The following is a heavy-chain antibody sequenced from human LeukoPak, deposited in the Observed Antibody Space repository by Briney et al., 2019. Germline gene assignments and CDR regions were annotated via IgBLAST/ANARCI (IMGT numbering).Heavy chain of an antibody. D-gene: IGHD3-16*01. CDR3: ARFVRGTYYFDY. CDR1: GGSISSYY. Sequence: SETLSLTCTVSGGSISSYYWSWMRQPPGKGLEWIGYIYYSGSTNYNPSLKSRVTISVDTSKNQFSLKLSSVTAADTAVYYCARFVRGTYYFDYWGQGTLVTVSS. V-gene: IGHV4-59*08. J-gene: IGHJ4*02. CDR2: IYYSGST.